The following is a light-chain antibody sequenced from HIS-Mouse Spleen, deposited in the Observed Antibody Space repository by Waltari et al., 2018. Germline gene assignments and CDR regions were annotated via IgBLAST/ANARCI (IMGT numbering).Light chain of an antibody. CDR3: RSDTSSSTGV. CDR2: DVS. CDR1: SSDVGGYNY. J-gene: IGLJ2*01. Sequence: QSALTQPASVSGSPGQSITISCTGTSSDVGGYNYVSWYQQHPGKATKLMNYDVSNRPTGVLNDFSGCKSGNTAYLTISGLQDEDEADYYCRSDTSSSTGVFGGGTKLTV. V-gene: IGLV2-14*03.